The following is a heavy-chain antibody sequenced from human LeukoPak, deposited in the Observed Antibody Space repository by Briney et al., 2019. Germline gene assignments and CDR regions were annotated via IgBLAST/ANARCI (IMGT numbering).Heavy chain of an antibody. D-gene: IGHD3-3*01. CDR3: ARDPVSPYYDFWSGPYYFDY. V-gene: IGHV3-20*04. CDR2: INWNGSST. J-gene: IGHJ4*02. CDR1: GFTFDDYG. Sequence: RPGGSLRLSCAASGFTFDDYGMSWVRQAPGKGLEWVSGINWNGSSTGYADSVKGRFTISRDNAKNSLYLQMNSLRAEDTALYYCARDPVSPYYDFWSGPYYFDYWGQGTLVTVSS.